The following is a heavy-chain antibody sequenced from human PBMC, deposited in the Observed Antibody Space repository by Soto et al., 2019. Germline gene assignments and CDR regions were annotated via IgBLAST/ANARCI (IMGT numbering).Heavy chain of an antibody. J-gene: IGHJ5*02. CDR3: ARGSDRSRYYEGFGD. D-gene: IGHD3-22*01. Sequence: QLQLQESGPGLVKPSQTLSLTCGVSSGSISSYTPSWNWIRQPPGKGLEWIGHIYLDGTTNYSPSLKSRVTISIDRSKNQFSLKLISVTAADTAVYYCARGSDRSRYYEGFGDWGQGTLVTVSS. V-gene: IGHV4-30-2*01. CDR1: SGSISSYTPS. CDR2: IYLDGTT.